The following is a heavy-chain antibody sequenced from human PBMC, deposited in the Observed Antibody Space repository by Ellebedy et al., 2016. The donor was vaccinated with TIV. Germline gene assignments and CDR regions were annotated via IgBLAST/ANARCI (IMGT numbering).Heavy chain of an antibody. CDR1: GHSFTSYW. CDR3: VRLPRIAAAGRYFDY. Sequence: GGSLRLXXKGSGHSFTSYWIGWVRQMPGKGLEWMGIINPGDSDTRYRPSFQGQVTISADKSITTAYLQWSSLKASDTAMYYCVRLPRIAAAGRYFDYWGQGTLVTVSS. J-gene: IGHJ4*02. V-gene: IGHV5-51*01. D-gene: IGHD6-13*01. CDR2: INPGDSDT.